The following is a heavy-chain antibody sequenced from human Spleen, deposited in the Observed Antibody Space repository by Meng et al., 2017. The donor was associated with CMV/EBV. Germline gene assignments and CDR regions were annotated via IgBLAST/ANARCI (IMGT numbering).Heavy chain of an antibody. Sequence: SGDSISRGSYYWTWVRQHPGKVLGWLGYPYYSGSTSYNPSVKSRVSISVDSSKNLFSLSLESVTAADTAIYYCARGKLRTRGRAFDIWGQGAMVTVSS. CDR2: PYYSGST. V-gene: IGHV4-31*02. CDR1: GDSISRGSYY. CDR3: ARGKLRTRGRAFDI. J-gene: IGHJ3*02. D-gene: IGHD3-16*01.